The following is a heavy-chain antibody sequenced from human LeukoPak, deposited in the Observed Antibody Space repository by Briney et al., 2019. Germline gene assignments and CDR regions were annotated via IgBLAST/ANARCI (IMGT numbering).Heavy chain of an antibody. CDR2: ISAYNGNT. Sequence: ASVKVSCKASGYTFTSYGISWVRQAPGQGHEWMGWISAYNGNTNYAQMFQGRVTMTTDTSTSTAYMELRSLRSDDTAVYYCARDVSTGITVAGITLDYWGQGTLVTVSS. J-gene: IGHJ4*02. CDR1: GYTFTSYG. CDR3: ARDVSTGITVAGITLDY. V-gene: IGHV1-18*01. D-gene: IGHD6-19*01.